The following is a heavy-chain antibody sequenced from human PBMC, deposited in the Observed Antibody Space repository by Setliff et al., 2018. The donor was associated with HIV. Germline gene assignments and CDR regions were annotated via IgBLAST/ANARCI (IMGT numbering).Heavy chain of an antibody. D-gene: IGHD3-10*01. CDR3: ARHSGVASPNWFDP. J-gene: IGHJ5*02. Sequence: SETVSLTCTVSGGSISGHYWSWIRQPPGRGLEWIGYIYSSGSANFNPPLQSRVTISVDTSKNQFSLKLSSVTAADTAVYYCARHSGVASPNWFDPWGQGTLVTVSS. CDR2: IYSSGSA. CDR1: GGSISGHY. V-gene: IGHV4-4*09.